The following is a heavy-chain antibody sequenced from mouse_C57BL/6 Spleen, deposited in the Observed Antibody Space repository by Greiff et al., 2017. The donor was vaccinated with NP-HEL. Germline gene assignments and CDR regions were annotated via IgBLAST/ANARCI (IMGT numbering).Heavy chain of an antibody. J-gene: IGHJ3*01. CDR3: ARAGGYYTSSWFAY. D-gene: IGHD2-3*01. Sequence: QVQLQQPGAELVRPGSSVKLSCKASGYTFTSYWLDWVKQRPGQGLEWIGNIYPSDSETPYNQKFKDKDTLTVDKSSSTAYMQLSSLTSEDSAVYYCARAGGYYTSSWFAYWGQGTLVTVSA. CDR1: GYTFTSYW. CDR2: IYPSDSET. V-gene: IGHV1-61*01.